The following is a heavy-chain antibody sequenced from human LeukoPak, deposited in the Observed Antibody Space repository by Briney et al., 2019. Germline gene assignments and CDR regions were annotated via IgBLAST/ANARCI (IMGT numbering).Heavy chain of an antibody. V-gene: IGHV1-2*02. CDR2: INPNGGGT. D-gene: IGHD5-12*01. CDR1: GYTFTGYY. Sequence: ASVKVSCKASGYTFTGYYMHWVRQAPGQGLEWMGWINPNGGGTNYAQKFQGRVTMTRDMSISTAYMELSRLRSDDTAVYYCASEVATTFNWFDPWGQGTLVTVSS. J-gene: IGHJ5*02. CDR3: ASEVATTFNWFDP.